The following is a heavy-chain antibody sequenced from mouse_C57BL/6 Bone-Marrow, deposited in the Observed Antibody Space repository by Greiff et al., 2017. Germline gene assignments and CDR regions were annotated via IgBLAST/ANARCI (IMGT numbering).Heavy chain of an antibody. V-gene: IGHV1-82*01. CDR2: IYPGDGDT. CDR1: GYAFSSSW. Sequence: VKLVESGPELVKPGASVKISCKASGYAFSSSWMNWVKQRPGKGLEWIGRIYPGDGDTNYNGKFKGKATLTADKSSSTAYMQLSSLTSEDSAVYFCAREVITTVVASYYFDYWGQGTTRTVSS. J-gene: IGHJ2*01. D-gene: IGHD1-1*01. CDR3: AREVITTVVASYYFDY.